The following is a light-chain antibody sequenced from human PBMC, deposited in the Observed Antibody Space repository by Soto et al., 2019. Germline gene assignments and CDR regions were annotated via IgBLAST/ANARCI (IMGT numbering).Light chain of an antibody. CDR2: DNA. Sequence: QSVLTQPPSASGTPGQRVTISCSGSNSNIGGNTVNWYQQLPATAPKLLIHDNAQRPSGVPDRFSGSKSGTSASLAISGLQSEEEADYYCAAWDDSLKGPIFGGGTQLTVL. J-gene: IGLJ2*01. CDR1: NSNIGGNT. CDR3: AAWDDSLKGPI. V-gene: IGLV1-44*01.